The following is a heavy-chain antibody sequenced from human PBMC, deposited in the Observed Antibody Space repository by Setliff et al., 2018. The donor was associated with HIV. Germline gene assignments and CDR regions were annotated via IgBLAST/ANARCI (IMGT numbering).Heavy chain of an antibody. CDR1: GFTFSDYW. J-gene: IGHJ5*02. CDR3: ARAIRNGNSLINWFDP. Sequence: PGGSLRLSCAASGFTFSDYWMHWARQVPGKGLVYVSRINPDGSTTTYADSVKGRFTISRDNAKNTLYLQMNSLRGEDTAVYFCARAIRNGNSLINWFDPWGQGTLVTVSS. D-gene: IGHD2-8*01. CDR2: INPDGSTT. V-gene: IGHV3-74*01.